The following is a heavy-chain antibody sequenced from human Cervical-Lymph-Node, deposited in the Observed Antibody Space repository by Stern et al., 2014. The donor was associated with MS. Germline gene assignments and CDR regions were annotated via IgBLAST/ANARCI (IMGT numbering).Heavy chain of an antibody. D-gene: IGHD3-22*01. CDR3: AKDRGMIVVVTYSLEY. J-gene: IGHJ4*02. CDR2: ISSDGSST. V-gene: IGHV3-30*18. Sequence: QVQLVESGGGVVQPGRSLRLSCVASGFSFTSYGMHWVRQAPGKGLEWLAGISSDGSSTYYADSVKGRLTISRDNSRNTLYLQLNSLRDEDTAVYYCAKDRGMIVVVTYSLEYWGQGTLVTVSS. CDR1: GFSFTSYG.